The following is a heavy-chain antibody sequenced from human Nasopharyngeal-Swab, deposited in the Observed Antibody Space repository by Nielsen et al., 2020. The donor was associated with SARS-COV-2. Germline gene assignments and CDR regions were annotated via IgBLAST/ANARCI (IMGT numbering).Heavy chain of an antibody. CDR2: ISGGDDST. D-gene: IGHD5-12*01. CDR3: AKDRDSGDDSGEYYHYYGMDV. Sequence: GESLKISCAASGFIFSSYAMNWVRQAPGRGLEWVSAISGGDDSTKYADSVKCRFTISRDNSKNTLDLQMNSLRAEDTAIYYCAKDRDSGDDSGEYYHYYGMDVWGQGTTVTVSS. V-gene: IGHV3-23*01. CDR1: GFIFSSYA. J-gene: IGHJ6*02.